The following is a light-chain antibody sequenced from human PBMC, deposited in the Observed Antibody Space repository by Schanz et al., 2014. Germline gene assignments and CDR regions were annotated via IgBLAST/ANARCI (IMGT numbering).Light chain of an antibody. V-gene: IGKV3-20*01. CDR1: QSVSSNY. Sequence: EIVLTQSPGTLSLSPGEGATLSCRASQSVSSNYLAWYQQRPGQAPRLLIYGASTRATGLPARFSGSGSGTEFTLTISSLQSEDFAVYYCQQYGSSPRTFGQGTKVEIK. CDR3: QQYGSSPRT. CDR2: GAS. J-gene: IGKJ1*01.